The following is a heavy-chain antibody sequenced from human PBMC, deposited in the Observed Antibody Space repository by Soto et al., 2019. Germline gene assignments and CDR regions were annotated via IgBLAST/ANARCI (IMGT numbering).Heavy chain of an antibody. CDR3: ARCRWFGELLYFDY. CDR2: IYHSGST. D-gene: IGHD3-10*01. Sequence: SETLSLTCTVSGYSISSGYYWGWIRQPPGKGLEWIGSIYHSGSTYYNPSLKSRVTISVDTSKNQFSLKLSSVTAADTTVYYCARCRWFGELLYFDYWGQGTLVTVSS. V-gene: IGHV4-38-2*02. J-gene: IGHJ4*02. CDR1: GYSISSGYY.